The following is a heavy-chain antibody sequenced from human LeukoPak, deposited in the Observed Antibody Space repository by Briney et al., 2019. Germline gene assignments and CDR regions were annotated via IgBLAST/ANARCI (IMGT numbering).Heavy chain of an antibody. V-gene: IGHV1-69*13. J-gene: IGHJ3*02. CDR1: GGTFSSYA. CDR3: ARDGTYYYDSSGQGAI. CDR2: IIPIFGTA. D-gene: IGHD3-22*01. Sequence: SVKVSCKASGGTFSSYAISWVRQAPGQGLEWMGGIIPIFGTANYAQKFQGRVTITADESTSTAYMELSSLRPEDTAVYYCARDGTYYYDSSGQGAIWGQGTMVTVSS.